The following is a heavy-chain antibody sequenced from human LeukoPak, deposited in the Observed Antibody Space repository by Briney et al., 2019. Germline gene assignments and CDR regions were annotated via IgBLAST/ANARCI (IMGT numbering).Heavy chain of an antibody. CDR3: ARSSGPFRGYAFDI. Sequence: SETLSLTCTVSGGSISSYYWSWIRQPPGKGLEWIGCIYTSGSTNYNPSLKSRVTISVDTSKNQFSLKLSSVTAADTAVHYCARSSGPFRGYAFDIWGQGTMVTVSS. D-gene: IGHD3-22*01. CDR1: GGSISSYY. V-gene: IGHV4-4*09. J-gene: IGHJ3*02. CDR2: IYTSGST.